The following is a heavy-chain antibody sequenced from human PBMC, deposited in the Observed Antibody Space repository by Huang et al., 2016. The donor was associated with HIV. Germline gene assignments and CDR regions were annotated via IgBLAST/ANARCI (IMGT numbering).Heavy chain of an antibody. Sequence: EVQLVASEGGLVKPGGSLRLSCAASGFTFSNAWMSWVRQGPGKGWEWVSSHKSKTYCGTTDFAAPVKGRFNISRDDSKHTLYLQMNSLKTEDTAVYYFTTYRPTGFDYWGQGTLVTVSS. D-gene: IGHD3-16*02. CDR3: TTYRPTGFDY. CDR1: GFTFSNAW. V-gene: IGHV3-15*01. CDR2: HKSKTYCGTT. J-gene: IGHJ4*02.